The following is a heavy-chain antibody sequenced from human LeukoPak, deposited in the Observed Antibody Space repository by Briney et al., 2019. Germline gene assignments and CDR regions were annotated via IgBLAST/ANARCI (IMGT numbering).Heavy chain of an antibody. CDR2: ISWNSGSI. V-gene: IGHV3-9*01. D-gene: IGHD3-16*01. J-gene: IGHJ3*01. Sequence: PGGSLRLSCAASGFTFDDYAMHWVRQAPGKGLEWVSGISWNSGSIGYADSVKGRFTISRDNAKNSLYLQMNSLRAEDTALYYCAKRSRYDYVWGQGTMVTVSS. CDR1: GFTFDDYA. CDR3: AKRSRYDYV.